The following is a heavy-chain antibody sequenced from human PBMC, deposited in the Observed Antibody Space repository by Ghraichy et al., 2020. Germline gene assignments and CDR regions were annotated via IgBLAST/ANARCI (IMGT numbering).Heavy chain of an antibody. CDR2: IYSGGST. D-gene: IGHD4-17*01. CDR1: GFTVSSNY. Sequence: GGSLRLSCAASGFTVSSNYMSWVRQAPGKGLEWVSVIYSGGSTYYADSVKGRFTISRDNSKNTLYLQMNSLRAEDTAVYYCAREQEDDYGDYVGYYYYGMDVWGQGTRSPSP. J-gene: IGHJ6*02. V-gene: IGHV3-66*01. CDR3: AREQEDDYGDYVGYYYYGMDV.